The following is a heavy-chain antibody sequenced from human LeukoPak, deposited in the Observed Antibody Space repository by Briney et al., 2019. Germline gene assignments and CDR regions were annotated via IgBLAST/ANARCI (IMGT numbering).Heavy chain of an antibody. D-gene: IGHD6-6*01. CDR3: ASIRQYSSSSDY. CDR2: IIPIFGTA. J-gene: IGHJ4*02. V-gene: IGHV1-69*13. CDR1: GYTFTRYY. Sequence: GASVKVSCKASGYTFTRYYIHWVRQAPGQGLEWMGGIIPIFGTANYAQKFQGRVTITADESTSTAYMELSSLRSEDTAVYYCASIRQYSSSSDYWGQGTLVTVSS.